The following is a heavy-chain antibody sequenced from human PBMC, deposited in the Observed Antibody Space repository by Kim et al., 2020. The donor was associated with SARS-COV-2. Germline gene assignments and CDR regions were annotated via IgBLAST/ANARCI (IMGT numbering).Heavy chain of an antibody. CDR2: ISSSSSYI. CDR1: GFTFSSYS. Sequence: GGSLRLSCAASGFTFSSYSMNWVRQAPGKGLEWVSSISSSSSYIYYADSVKGRFTISRDNAKNSLYLQMNSLRAEDTAVYYCARDRITMDTYYGMDVWGQGTTVTVSS. J-gene: IGHJ6*02. V-gene: IGHV3-21*01. D-gene: IGHD3-10*01. CDR3: ARDRITMDTYYGMDV.